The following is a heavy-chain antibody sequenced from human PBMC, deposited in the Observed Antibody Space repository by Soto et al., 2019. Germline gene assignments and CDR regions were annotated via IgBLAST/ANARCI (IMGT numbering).Heavy chain of an antibody. V-gene: IGHV3-30-3*01. J-gene: IGHJ3*01. CDR1: GFPVSTYS. D-gene: IGHD3-22*01. CDR3: AREQYYYDSSGSGAY. Sequence: GSLRLSCAASGFPVSTYSMYWIRQAPGKGLEWVAIVSYDGDNEYYADSVRGRFFISRDNSRNTLYLQMNSLRAEDTAVYYCAREQYYYDSSGSGAYWGQGTMVTVSS. CDR2: VSYDGDNE.